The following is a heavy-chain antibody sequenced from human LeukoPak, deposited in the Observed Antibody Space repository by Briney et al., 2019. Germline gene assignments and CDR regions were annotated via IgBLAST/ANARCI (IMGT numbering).Heavy chain of an antibody. Sequence: SQTLSLTCAISGDSVSSDSVAWNWIRQSPSRGLEWLGRTYYRSKWYNDYAVSVKSRITINPDTSKNQFSPQLNSVTPEDTAMYYCASHSGSLDYFDYWGQGTLVTVSS. D-gene: IGHD1-26*01. CDR3: ASHSGSLDYFDY. CDR1: GDSVSSDSVA. V-gene: IGHV6-1*01. J-gene: IGHJ4*02. CDR2: TYYRSKWYN.